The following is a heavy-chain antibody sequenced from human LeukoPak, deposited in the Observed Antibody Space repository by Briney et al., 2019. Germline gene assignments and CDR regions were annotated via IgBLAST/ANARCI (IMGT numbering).Heavy chain of an antibody. D-gene: IGHD6-13*01. CDR1: GFTLGSYS. V-gene: IGHV3-21*01. CDR3: ARAGSTWSNFDY. CDR2: ISSRSSYI. J-gene: IGHJ4*02. Sequence: GGSLRLSCTASGFTLGSYSMNWVRQAPGKGLEWVSSISSRSSYIYYADSVKGRFTISRDNAKNSLYLQMNSLRAEDTAVYYCARAGSTWSNFDYWGQGILVTVSS.